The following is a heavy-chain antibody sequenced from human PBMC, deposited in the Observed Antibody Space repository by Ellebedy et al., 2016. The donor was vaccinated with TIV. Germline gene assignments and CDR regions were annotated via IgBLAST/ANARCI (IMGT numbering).Heavy chain of an antibody. Sequence: MPSETLSLTCTVSGGSISSGDYYWSWIRQSPGKGLEWIGYIYYSGSTYYNPSLKSRVTISVDTSRNQFSLKLSSVTAADTAVYYCARDHTSSGWNDAFDIWGQGTMVTVSS. CDR3: ARDHTSSGWNDAFDI. D-gene: IGHD6-19*01. J-gene: IGHJ3*02. CDR1: GGSISSGDYY. CDR2: IYYSGST. V-gene: IGHV4-30-4*01.